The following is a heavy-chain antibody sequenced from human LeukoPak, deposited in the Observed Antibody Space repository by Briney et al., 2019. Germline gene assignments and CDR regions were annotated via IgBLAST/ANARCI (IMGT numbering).Heavy chain of an antibody. D-gene: IGHD3-22*01. CDR3: ARRGIVVSYYYVDV. V-gene: IGHV1-18*01. Sequence: ASVKVSCKASGYTFTSYGISWVRQAPGQGLEWMGRISAYNGNTNYAQKLQGRVTVTTDTSTSTAYMELRSLRSDDTAVYYCARRGIVVSYYYVDVWGKGTTVTISS. CDR2: ISAYNGNT. CDR1: GYTFTSYG. J-gene: IGHJ6*03.